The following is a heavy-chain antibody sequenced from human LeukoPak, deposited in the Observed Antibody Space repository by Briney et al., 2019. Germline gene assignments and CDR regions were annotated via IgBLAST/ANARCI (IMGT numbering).Heavy chain of an antibody. Sequence: PGGSLRLSCAASGFTFSSYWMSWVRQAPGKGLEWVANIKQDGSEKYYVDSVKGRFTISRDNAKNSLYLQMNSLRAEDTAVYYCARDQSYGDLLDAFDIWGQGTMVTVSS. CDR3: ARDQSYGDLLDAFDI. CDR2: IKQDGSEK. CDR1: GFTFSSYW. D-gene: IGHD4-17*01. J-gene: IGHJ3*02. V-gene: IGHV3-7*01.